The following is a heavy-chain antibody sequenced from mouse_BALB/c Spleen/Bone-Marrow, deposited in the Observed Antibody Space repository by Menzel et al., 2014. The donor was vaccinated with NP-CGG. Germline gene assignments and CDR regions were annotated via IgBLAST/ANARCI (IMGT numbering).Heavy chain of an antibody. D-gene: IGHD2-4*01. CDR1: GYTFTSYW. CDR3: ARGRDYDVFAY. CDR2: IDPCDSET. J-gene: IGHJ3*01. Sequence: QVQLQQPGAELVRPGAAVTLSCKASGYTFTSYWMHWVKQRPEQGLEWIGRIDPCDSETHYNQKFKDKAILTVDKSSSTAYMQLSSLTSEDSAAYYCARGRDYDVFAYWGQGTLVTVSA. V-gene: IGHV1-52*01.